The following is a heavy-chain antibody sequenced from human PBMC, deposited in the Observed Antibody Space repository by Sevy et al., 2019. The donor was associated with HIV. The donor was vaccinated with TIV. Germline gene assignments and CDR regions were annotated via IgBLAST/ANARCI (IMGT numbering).Heavy chain of an antibody. D-gene: IGHD3-3*01. CDR3: TTAFGVIAWDDFDY. Sequence: GGSLRLSCAASGFTLSTTWMTWVRQAPGKGLEWVANINQDGGAKYYVDSVKGRFTISRDNTKNSLYLQMRSLRVEDTAVYYCTTAFGVIAWDDFDYWGQGTLVTVSS. J-gene: IGHJ4*01. CDR2: INQDGGAK. V-gene: IGHV3-7*01. CDR1: GFTLSTTW.